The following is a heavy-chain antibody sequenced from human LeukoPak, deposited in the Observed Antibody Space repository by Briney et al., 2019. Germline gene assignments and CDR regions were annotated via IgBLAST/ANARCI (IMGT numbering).Heavy chain of an antibody. Sequence: ASVKVSCKASGYTFTGYYMHWVRQAPGQGLEWMGWINPNSGGTNYAQKFQGRVTMTRDTSISTAHMELSRLRSDDTAVHYCARVSVRFVPAPRNWFDPWGQGTLVTVSS. CDR1: GYTFTGYY. V-gene: IGHV1-2*02. J-gene: IGHJ5*02. D-gene: IGHD2-2*01. CDR3: ARVSVRFVPAPRNWFDP. CDR2: INPNSGGT.